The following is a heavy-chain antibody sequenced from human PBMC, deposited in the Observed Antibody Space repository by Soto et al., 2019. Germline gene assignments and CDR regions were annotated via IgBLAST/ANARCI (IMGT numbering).Heavy chain of an antibody. CDR1: GFSFTNSA. J-gene: IGHJ4*02. V-gene: IGHV1-58*01. D-gene: IGHD3-3*01. Sequence: GASVKVSCKASGFSFTNSAVQWVRQARGQRLEWIGWIVVGSGDVNYAQKFQARATITRDLSTSTAYMQLSSLTSEDTAVYYCAMGVRAPTYDFRSGETDELWGQGTLVTLLS. CDR2: IVVGSGDV. CDR3: AMGVRAPTYDFRSGETDEL.